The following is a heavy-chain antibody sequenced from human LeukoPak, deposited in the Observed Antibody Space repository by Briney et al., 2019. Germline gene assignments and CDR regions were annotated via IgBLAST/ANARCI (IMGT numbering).Heavy chain of an antibody. CDR1: GYTFTSYY. CDR3: ARDLRGYSYYYGMDV. Sequence: ASVKVSCKASGYTFTSYYMHWVRQAPGQGLEWMGIINPSGGSTSYAQKFQGRVTMTRDTPTSTVYMELSSLRSEDTAVYYCARDLRGYSYYYGMDVWGQGTTATVSS. V-gene: IGHV1-46*01. J-gene: IGHJ6*02. CDR2: INPSGGST. D-gene: IGHD5-12*01.